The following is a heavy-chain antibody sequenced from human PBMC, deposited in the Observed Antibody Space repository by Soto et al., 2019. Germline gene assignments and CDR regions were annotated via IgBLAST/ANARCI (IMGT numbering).Heavy chain of an antibody. D-gene: IGHD3-16*02. V-gene: IGHV4-39*01. J-gene: IGHJ5*02. CDR2: IYYSGST. CDR1: GGSISSSSYY. CDR3: ASARYLRNWFDP. Sequence: SETLSLTCTVSGGSISSSSYYWGWIRQPPGKGLEWIGSIYYSGSTYYNPSLKSRVTISVDTSKNQFSLKLSSVTAADTAVYYCASARYLRNWFDPWSQGTLVTVSS.